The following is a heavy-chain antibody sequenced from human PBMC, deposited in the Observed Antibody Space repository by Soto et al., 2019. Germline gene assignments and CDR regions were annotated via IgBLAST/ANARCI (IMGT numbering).Heavy chain of an antibody. CDR1: GFSFSTYT. CDR2: ISTTSIFI. D-gene: IGHD6-19*01. V-gene: IGHV3-21*01. CDR3: AKAPPYSSGWNIYFQH. Sequence: PGGSLRLSCAASGFSFSTYTMNWVRQAPGKGLEWVSSISTTSIFIDYSDSVKGRFTVSRDNARNTLFLQLNSLRAEDTAVYYCAKAPPYSSGWNIYFQHWGQGTLVTVSS. J-gene: IGHJ1*01.